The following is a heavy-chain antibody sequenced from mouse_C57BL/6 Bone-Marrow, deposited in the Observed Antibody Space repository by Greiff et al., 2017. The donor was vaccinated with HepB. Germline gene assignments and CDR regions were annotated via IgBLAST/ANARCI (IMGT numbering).Heavy chain of an antibody. V-gene: IGHV3-6*01. CDR3: ARGYGSSLFAY. CDR2: ISYDGSN. CDR1: GYSITSGYY. D-gene: IGHD1-1*01. Sequence: LQESGPGLVKPSQSLSLTCSVTGYSITSGYYWNWIRQFPGNKLEWMGYISYDGSNNYNPSLKNRISITRDTSKNQFFLKLNSVTTEDTATYYCARGYGSSLFAYWGQGTLVTVSA. J-gene: IGHJ3*01.